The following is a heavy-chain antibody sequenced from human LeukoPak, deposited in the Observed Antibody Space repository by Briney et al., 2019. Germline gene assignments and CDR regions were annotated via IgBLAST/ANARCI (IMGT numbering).Heavy chain of an antibody. CDR1: GGTFSSYA. CDR3: ATGAPTVTALGDAFDI. D-gene: IGHD4-17*01. J-gene: IGHJ3*02. V-gene: IGHV1-69*05. CDR2: IIPIFGTA. Sequence: SVKVSCKASGGTFSSYAISWVRQAPGQGLEWMGGIIPIFGTANSAQKFQGRVTITTDESPSTAYMELRSLRSEDTAVYYCATGAPTVTALGDAFDIWGQGTMVTVSS.